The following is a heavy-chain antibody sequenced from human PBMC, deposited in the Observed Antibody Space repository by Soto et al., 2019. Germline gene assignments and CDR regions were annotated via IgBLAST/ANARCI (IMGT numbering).Heavy chain of an antibody. Sequence: PSETLSLTCIVSDDSITSNSYFWAWIRQPPGKGLECIGSIYYSGTTYYNPSLKSRVTISVDRSKNQFSLKLSSVTAADTAVYYCARHVSVDYFDYWGQGALVIVSS. J-gene: IGHJ4*02. CDR3: ARHVSVDYFDY. V-gene: IGHV4-39*01. CDR2: IYYSGTT. CDR1: DDSITSNSYF.